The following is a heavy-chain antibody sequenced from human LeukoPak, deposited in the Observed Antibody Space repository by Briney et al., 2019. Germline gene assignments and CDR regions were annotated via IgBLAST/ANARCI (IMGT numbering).Heavy chain of an antibody. CDR3: ARHWASGSYYNRYWFDP. CDR2: IYYSGST. J-gene: IGHJ5*02. V-gene: IGHV4-39*01. CDR1: GGSISSSSYY. D-gene: IGHD1-26*01. Sequence: PSETLSLTCTVSGGSISSSSYYWGWIRQPPGKGLEWIGSIYYSGSTYYNPSLKSRVTISVDTSKNQFSLKLRSVTAADTAVYYCARHWASGSYYNRYWFDPWGQGTLVTVSS.